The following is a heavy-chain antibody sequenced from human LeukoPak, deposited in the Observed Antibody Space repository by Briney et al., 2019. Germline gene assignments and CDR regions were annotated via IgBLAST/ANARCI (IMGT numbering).Heavy chain of an antibody. Sequence: GGSLRLSCAASGFTFSSNYMSWVRQAPGKGLEWVSVIYSGGSTYYADSVKGRFTISRDNSKNTLYLQMNSLRAEDTAVYYCARGSSGWLYYYYGMDVWGQGTTVTVSS. J-gene: IGHJ6*02. V-gene: IGHV3-53*01. D-gene: IGHD6-19*01. CDR2: IYSGGST. CDR3: ARGSSGWLYYYYGMDV. CDR1: GFTFSSNY.